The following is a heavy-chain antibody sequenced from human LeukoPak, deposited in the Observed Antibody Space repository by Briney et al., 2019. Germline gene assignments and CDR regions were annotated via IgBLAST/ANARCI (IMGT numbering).Heavy chain of an antibody. CDR1: GFTFSSYA. D-gene: IGHD4-17*01. CDR2: ISGSGGST. J-gene: IGHJ6*03. V-gene: IGHV3-23*01. Sequence: GGSLRLSCAASGFTFSSYAMSWVRQAPGKGLDWVSAISGSGGSTYYADSVKGRFTISRDNSKNTLYLQMNSLRAEDTAVYYCAKGFYGDFLYYYYMDVWGKGTTVTVSS. CDR3: AKGFYGDFLYYYYMDV.